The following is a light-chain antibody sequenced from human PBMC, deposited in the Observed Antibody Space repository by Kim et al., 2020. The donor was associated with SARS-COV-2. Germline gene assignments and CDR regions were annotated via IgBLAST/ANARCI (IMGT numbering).Light chain of an antibody. CDR3: QYYSSYSGA. Sequence: DIQMTQSPSTLSASVGDRVIITCRASQSISTWVAWYQHKAGKAPKLLIYKASNLENGVPSRFGGSGSGTEFTLTISSLQPDDFATYYCQYYSSYSGAFGQGTKLEI. CDR2: KAS. V-gene: IGKV1-5*03. CDR1: QSISTW. J-gene: IGKJ2*01.